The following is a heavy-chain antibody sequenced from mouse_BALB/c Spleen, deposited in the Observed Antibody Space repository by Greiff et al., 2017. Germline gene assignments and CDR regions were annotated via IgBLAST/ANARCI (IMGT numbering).Heavy chain of an antibody. Sequence: VQLQQSGAELVKPGASVKLSCKASGYTFTSYYMYWVKQRPGQGLEWIGEINPSNGGTNFNEKFKSKATLTVDKSSSTAYMQLSSLTSEDSAVYYCTRSRSLDGYYAWFAYWGQGTLVTVSA. CDR2: INPSNGGT. D-gene: IGHD2-3*01. J-gene: IGHJ3*01. CDR3: TRSRSLDGYYAWFAY. CDR1: GYTFTSYY. V-gene: IGHV1S81*02.